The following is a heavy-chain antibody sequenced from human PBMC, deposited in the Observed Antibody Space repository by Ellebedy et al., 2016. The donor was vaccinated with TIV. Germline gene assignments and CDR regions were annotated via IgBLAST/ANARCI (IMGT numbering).Heavy chain of an antibody. CDR2: ISGSSSDT. Sequence: GGSLRLSCVASGFTFSNYAMHWIRQAPGKGLEWVSYISGSSSDTEYADSVKGRFTISRDNAKNSLYLQMNSLRAEDTAVYYCVRTSRLTDYWGQGTLVTVSS. D-gene: IGHD6-6*01. CDR1: GFTFSNYA. V-gene: IGHV3-48*03. J-gene: IGHJ4*02. CDR3: VRTSRLTDY.